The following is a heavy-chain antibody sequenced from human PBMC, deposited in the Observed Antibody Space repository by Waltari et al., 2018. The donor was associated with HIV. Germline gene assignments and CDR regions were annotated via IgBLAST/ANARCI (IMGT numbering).Heavy chain of an antibody. Sequence: QLQLQESGPGLMKPSETLSLTCTVSGGSISSSSYYWGWIRQPPGKGLEWIGSIYYSGSTYYNPSLKSRVTISVDTSKNQFSLKPSSVTAADTAVYYCARVSYGSGGLDYWGQGTLVTVSS. CDR2: IYYSGST. CDR1: GGSISSSSYY. J-gene: IGHJ4*02. CDR3: ARVSYGSGGLDY. V-gene: IGHV4-39*07. D-gene: IGHD3-10*01.